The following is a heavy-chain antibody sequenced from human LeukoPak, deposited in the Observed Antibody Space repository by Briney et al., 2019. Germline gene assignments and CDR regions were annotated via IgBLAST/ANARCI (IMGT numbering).Heavy chain of an antibody. CDR1: GFTFSSYS. Sequence: GSLRLSCAAPGFTFSSYSMNWVRQPPGKGLEWIGTISYSGTTYYSPSLKSRVTISLDTSKNQFSLKLSSVTAADTAVYYCARSPPVWSPRAWYFDYWGQGTLVTVSS. D-gene: IGHD1-26*01. CDR2: ISYSGTT. V-gene: IGHV4-59*04. CDR3: ARSPPVWSPRAWYFDY. J-gene: IGHJ4*02.